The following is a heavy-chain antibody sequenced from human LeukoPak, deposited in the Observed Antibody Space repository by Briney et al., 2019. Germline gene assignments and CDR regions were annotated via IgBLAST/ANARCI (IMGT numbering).Heavy chain of an antibody. D-gene: IGHD3-3*01. CDR3: ARAYDFWSGYYNY. CDR1: GGTFSSYA. CDR2: IIPIFGTA. Sequence: ASVKVSCKASGGTFSSYAIIWVRQAPGQGLEWMGGIIPIFGTANYAQKFQGRVTITADESTSTAYMELSSLRSEDTAVYYCARAYDFWSGYYNYWGQGTLVTVSS. J-gene: IGHJ4*02. V-gene: IGHV1-69*13.